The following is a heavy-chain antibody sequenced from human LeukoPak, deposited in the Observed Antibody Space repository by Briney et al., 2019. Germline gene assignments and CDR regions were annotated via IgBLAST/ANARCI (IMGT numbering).Heavy chain of an antibody. CDR3: AKDEGPYSSWDVCMDV. Sequence: GGSLRLSCAASGFTFSSYAMSWVRQAPGKGLEWVSAISGSGGNTYYADSVKGRFTISRDNSKNTLYLQMNSLRAEDTAVYYCAKDEGPYSSWDVCMDVWGQGTTVTVSS. CDR1: GFTFSSYA. CDR2: ISGSGGNT. J-gene: IGHJ6*02. D-gene: IGHD6-6*01. V-gene: IGHV3-23*01.